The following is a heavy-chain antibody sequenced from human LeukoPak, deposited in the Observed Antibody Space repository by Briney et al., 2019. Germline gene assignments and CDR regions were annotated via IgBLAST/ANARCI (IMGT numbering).Heavy chain of an antibody. CDR2: IYHSGST. D-gene: IGHD3-10*01. CDR1: GYSISSGYY. CDR3: ARKTMVRGVLNWFDP. Sequence: PLETLSLTCTVSGYSISSGYYWGWIRQPPGKGLEWIGSIYHSGSTYYNPSLKSRVTISVDTSKNQFSLKLSSVTAADTAVYYCARKTMVRGVLNWFDPWGQGTLVTVSS. J-gene: IGHJ5*02. V-gene: IGHV4-38-2*02.